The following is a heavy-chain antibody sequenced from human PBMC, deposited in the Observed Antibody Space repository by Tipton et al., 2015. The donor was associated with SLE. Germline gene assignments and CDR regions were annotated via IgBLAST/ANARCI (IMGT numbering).Heavy chain of an antibody. CDR1: GFTFSNSG. CDR2: IPYDGRNK. D-gene: IGHD4-17*01. Sequence: GSLRLSCAASGFTFSNSGMHWVRQGPGKGLEWVSFIPYDGRNKYYGDSVKGRFTISRDNSKNTVHLQMNGLRGDDTAVYFCAKENTLTTGFDYWGQGTLVTVSS. J-gene: IGHJ4*02. V-gene: IGHV3-30*02. CDR3: AKENTLTTGFDY.